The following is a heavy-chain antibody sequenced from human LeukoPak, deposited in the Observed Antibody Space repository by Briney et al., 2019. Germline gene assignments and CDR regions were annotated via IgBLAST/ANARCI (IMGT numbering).Heavy chain of an antibody. D-gene: IGHD5-18*01. CDR3: ARAVPDYTAMVSLDY. CDR1: GGTFSSYA. CDR2: IIPIFGTA. Sequence: SVKVSCNASGGTFSSYAISWVRQAPGQGLEWMGGIIPIFGTANYAQKFQGRVTITTDESTSTAYMELSSLRSEDTAVYYCARAVPDYTAMVSLDYWGQGTLVTVSS. V-gene: IGHV1-69*05. J-gene: IGHJ4*02.